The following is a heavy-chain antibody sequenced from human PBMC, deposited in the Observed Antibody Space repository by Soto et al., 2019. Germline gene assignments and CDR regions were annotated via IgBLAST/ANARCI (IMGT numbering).Heavy chain of an antibody. CDR2: IFGSGAPT. J-gene: IGHJ3*01. CDR3: TREASSWGFAFDL. CDR1: GFTFSHYA. D-gene: IGHD3-16*01. V-gene: IGHV3-23*01. Sequence: EVQLLVSGGGLVQPGGSLRLSCAASGFTFSHYAMSWVRQAPGKGLQWVSTIFGSGAPTHYADSVKGRFGISRDNSNNMLFLEMNSLKDEDTAVYYCTREASSWGFAFDLWGQGTRVAVSS.